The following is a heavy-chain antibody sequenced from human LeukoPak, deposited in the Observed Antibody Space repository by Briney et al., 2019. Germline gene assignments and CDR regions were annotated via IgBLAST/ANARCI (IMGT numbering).Heavy chain of an antibody. V-gene: IGHV4-59*08. CDR2: IHYSGTT. CDR3: ARMGGYSGYATH. D-gene: IGHD5-12*01. CDR1: GGSISTYY. Sequence: SQTLSLTCSVSGGSISTYYWSWIRQPPGKGMEWIGYIHYSGTTNYNPSLKNRVTISLDTSKNQFSLNLGSVTAADTPVYFCARMGGYSGYATHWGQGALVTVSS. J-gene: IGHJ4*02.